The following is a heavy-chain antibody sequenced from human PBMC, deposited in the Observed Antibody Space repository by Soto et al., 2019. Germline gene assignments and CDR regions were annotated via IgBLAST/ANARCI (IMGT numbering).Heavy chain of an antibody. V-gene: IGHV4-38-2*01. Sequence: PSETLSPTCAVSGYSISSGYYWGWIRQPPGKGLEWIGSIYHSGSTYYNPSLKSRVTISVDTSKNQFSLKLSSVTAADTAVYYCARLLSTVDYWGQGTLVTVSS. CDR2: IYHSGST. CDR3: ARLLSTVDY. J-gene: IGHJ4*02. D-gene: IGHD3-10*01. CDR1: GYSISSGYY.